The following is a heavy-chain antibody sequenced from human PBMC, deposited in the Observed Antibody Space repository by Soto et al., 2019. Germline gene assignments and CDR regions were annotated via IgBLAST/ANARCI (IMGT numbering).Heavy chain of an antibody. CDR1: GGSIGSYD. Sequence: PSETLSLTCTVSGGSIGSYDWSWIRQPPGKGLEWIGYIYYSGSTNYNPSLKSRVTISVDTSKNQFSLKLSSVTAADTAVYYCARGRPYYYYYMDVWGKGTTVTVSS. J-gene: IGHJ6*03. CDR2: IYYSGST. D-gene: IGHD6-6*01. V-gene: IGHV4-59*08. CDR3: ARGRPYYYYYMDV.